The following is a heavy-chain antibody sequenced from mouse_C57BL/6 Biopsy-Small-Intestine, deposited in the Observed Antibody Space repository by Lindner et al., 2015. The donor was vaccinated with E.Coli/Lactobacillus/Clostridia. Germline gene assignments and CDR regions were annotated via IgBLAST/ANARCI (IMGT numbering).Heavy chain of an antibody. CDR3: ARGYYGNNWYFDV. CDR2: IYPGDGDT. J-gene: IGHJ1*03. V-gene: IGHV1-82*01. Sequence: VQLQESGLELVKPGASVKISCKASGYAFSSSWMNWVKQRPGKGLEWIGRIYPGDGDTNYNGKFKGKATLTVDTSSSTAYMELHSLTSEDSAVYFCARGYYGNNWYFDVWGTGTTVTVSS. D-gene: IGHD2-1*01. CDR1: GYAFSSSW.